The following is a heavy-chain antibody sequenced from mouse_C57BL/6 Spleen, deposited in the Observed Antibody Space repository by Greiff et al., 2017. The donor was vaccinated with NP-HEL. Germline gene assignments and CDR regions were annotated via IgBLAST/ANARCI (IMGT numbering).Heavy chain of an antibody. Sequence: EVKLMESEGGLVQPGSSMKLSCTASGFTFSDYYMAWVRQVPEKGLEWVANINYDGSSTYYLDSLKSRFIISRDNAKNILYLQMSSLKSEDTATYYCAREGDGNPSMDYWGQGTSVTVSS. CDR1: GFTFSDYY. CDR3: AREGDGNPSMDY. J-gene: IGHJ4*01. V-gene: IGHV5-16*01. D-gene: IGHD2-1*01. CDR2: INYDGSST.